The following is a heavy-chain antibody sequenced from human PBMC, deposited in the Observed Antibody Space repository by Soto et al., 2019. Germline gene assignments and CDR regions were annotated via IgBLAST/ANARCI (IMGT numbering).Heavy chain of an antibody. CDR3: ARGAADTAMVDS. CDR2: IFYSGST. Sequence: SETASLTCTVSGGSIRSYYWTWIRQPPGKGLEWLGYIFYSGSTFYNPSLKSRVTISIHTSKSQFSLQLTSVTAADTAVYYCARGAADTAMVDSWGQGTLVTVSS. V-gene: IGHV4-59*01. CDR1: GGSIRSYY. J-gene: IGHJ4*02. D-gene: IGHD5-18*01.